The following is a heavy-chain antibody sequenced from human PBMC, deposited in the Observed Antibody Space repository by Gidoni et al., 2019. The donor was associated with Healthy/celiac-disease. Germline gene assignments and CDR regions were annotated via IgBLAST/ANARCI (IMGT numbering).Heavy chain of an antibody. D-gene: IGHD2-2*01. Sequence: QVQLVESGGGVVQPGRSLRLSCAASGFTFSSYGMHWVRQAPGKGLEWVAVIWYDGSNKYYADSVKGRFTISRDNSKNTLYLQMNSLRAEDTAVYYCARDSVVVPAANPDEYYYYYGMDVWGQGTTVTVSS. V-gene: IGHV3-33*01. CDR1: GFTFSSYG. CDR3: ARDSVVVPAANPDEYYYYYGMDV. CDR2: IWYDGSNK. J-gene: IGHJ6*02.